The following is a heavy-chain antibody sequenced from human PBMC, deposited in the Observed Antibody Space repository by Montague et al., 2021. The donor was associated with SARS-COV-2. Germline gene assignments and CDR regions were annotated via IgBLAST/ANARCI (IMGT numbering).Heavy chain of an antibody. D-gene: IGHD6-19*01. CDR1: GFPLSTSGMC. Sequence: PALVKPTQTLTLTCTFSGFPLSTSGMCVSWIRQPPGKALEWLALIDWDDDKYYSTSLKTRLTISKDTSKNQVVLTMTSMDPVDTATYYCARISAWYSSGWSAFDYWGQGTLVTVSS. V-gene: IGHV2-70*01. J-gene: IGHJ4*02. CDR3: ARISAWYSSGWSAFDY. CDR2: IDWDDDK.